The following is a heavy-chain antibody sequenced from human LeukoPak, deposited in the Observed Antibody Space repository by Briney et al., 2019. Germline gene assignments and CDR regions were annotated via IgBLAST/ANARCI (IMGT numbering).Heavy chain of an antibody. CDR2: IYSGGST. D-gene: IGHD3-3*01. V-gene: IGHV3-66*01. CDR1: GFTVSSNY. J-gene: IGHJ4*02. Sequence: GGSLRLSCAASGFTVSSNYMSWVRQAPGKGLEWVSVIYSGGSTYYADSVKGRFTISRDNSKNTLYLQMNSLRAEDTAVYYCARGGDFWSGYFRLIHYWGQGTLVTASS. CDR3: ARGGDFWSGYFRLIHY.